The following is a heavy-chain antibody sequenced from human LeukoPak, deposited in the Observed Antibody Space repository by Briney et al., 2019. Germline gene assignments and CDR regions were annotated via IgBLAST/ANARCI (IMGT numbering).Heavy chain of an antibody. V-gene: IGHV4-59*01. CDR3: ARLAPGNYDILTGDPKVVFDY. D-gene: IGHD3-9*01. Sequence: RSSETLSLTCTVSGVSISSFFWSWIRQPPGKGLEWIGYVHSSGSTKYNPSLKSRLIISVDMSKNQFSLKLRSVSVADTAVYYCARLAPGNYDILTGDPKVVFDYWGQGALVTVSS. CDR1: GVSISSFF. J-gene: IGHJ4*02. CDR2: VHSSGST.